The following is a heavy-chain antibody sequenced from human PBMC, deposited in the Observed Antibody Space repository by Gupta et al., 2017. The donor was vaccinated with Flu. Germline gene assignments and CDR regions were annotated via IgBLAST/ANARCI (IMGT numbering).Heavy chain of an antibody. Sequence: MAWVRQAPGKGLEWVAHINKDGSKKYYVDSVKGRFTISRDDAKNSLYLQMSSLRVEDTAVYYCVRGGWELDYWGQGTLVTVSS. CDR3: VRGGWELDY. CDR2: INKDGSKK. J-gene: IGHJ4*02. D-gene: IGHD1-26*01. V-gene: IGHV3-7*01.